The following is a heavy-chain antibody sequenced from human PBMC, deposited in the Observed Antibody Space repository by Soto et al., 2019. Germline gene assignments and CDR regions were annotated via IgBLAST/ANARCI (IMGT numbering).Heavy chain of an antibody. D-gene: IGHD1-1*01. CDR3: ARGRYGDY. J-gene: IGHJ4*02. V-gene: IGHV1-18*01. CDR1: GYAFTTYG. CDR2: ISAHNGNT. Sequence: QVHLVQSGAEVKKPGASVKVSCKGSGYAFTTYGITWVRQAPGQGLEWMGWISAHNGNTNYAQKLQGRVTVTRDTSASTAYMELRSLRSDDTSVYYCARGRYGDYWGQGALVTVSS.